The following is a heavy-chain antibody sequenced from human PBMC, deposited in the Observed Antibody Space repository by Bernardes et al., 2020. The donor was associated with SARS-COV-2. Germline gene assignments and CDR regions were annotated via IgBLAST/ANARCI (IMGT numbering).Heavy chain of an antibody. CDR3: TREKWNLDY. J-gene: IGHJ4*02. CDR2: IKHDGSKK. Sequence: GSVRLSCAASGFLVRNYWMSWVRQAAGSGLEWVANIKHDGSKKYPVDSVKGRFTVPRDNAKNSLYLQINSLRAEDTAMYDCTREKWNLDYWGQVTLGTVSS. CDR1: GFLVRNYW. V-gene: IGHV3-7*03. D-gene: IGHD1-1*01.